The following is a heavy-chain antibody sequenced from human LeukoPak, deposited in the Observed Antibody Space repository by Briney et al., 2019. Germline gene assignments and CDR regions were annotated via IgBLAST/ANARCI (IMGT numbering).Heavy chain of an antibody. CDR1: GDTFTTYD. V-gene: IGHV1-8*01. CDR3: ARAITIFDYYYMDV. CDR2: MNPKSGNI. J-gene: IGHJ6*03. D-gene: IGHD3-3*01. Sequence: GASVKVSCNISGDTFTTYDINWVRQATGQGLEWMGWMNPKSGNIVYAQKFQGRLTLTRDISISTAYMELSSLRSEDTAVYFCARAITIFDYYYMDVWGKGTTVTVSS.